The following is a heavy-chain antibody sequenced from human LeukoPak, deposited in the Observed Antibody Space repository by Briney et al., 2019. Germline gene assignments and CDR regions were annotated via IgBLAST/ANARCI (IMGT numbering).Heavy chain of an antibody. V-gene: IGHV3-7*01. D-gene: IGHD6-19*01. CDR3: ARVERSSGWYGEEYYYYGMDV. CDR1: GFTFSSYW. Sequence: GGSLRLSCAAPGFTFSSYWMSWVRQAPGKGLEWVANIKQDGSEKYYVDSVKGRFTISRDNAKNSLYLQMNSLRAEDTAVYYCARVERSSGWYGEEYYYYGMDVWGQGTTVTVSS. CDR2: IKQDGSEK. J-gene: IGHJ6*02.